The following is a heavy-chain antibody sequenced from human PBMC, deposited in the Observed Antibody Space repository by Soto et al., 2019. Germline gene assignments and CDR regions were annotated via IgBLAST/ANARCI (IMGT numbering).Heavy chain of an antibody. V-gene: IGHV4-39*01. CDR3: AWSIAADDAFDI. CDR1: GGSIGSSSYY. J-gene: IGHJ3*02. D-gene: IGHD6-6*01. CDR2: IYYSGST. Sequence: NPSETLSLTCTVSGGSIGSSSYYWGWIRQPPGKGLEWIGSIYYSGSTYYNPSLKSRVTISVDTSKNQFSLKLSSVTAADTAVYYCAWSIAADDAFDIWGQGTMVTVSS.